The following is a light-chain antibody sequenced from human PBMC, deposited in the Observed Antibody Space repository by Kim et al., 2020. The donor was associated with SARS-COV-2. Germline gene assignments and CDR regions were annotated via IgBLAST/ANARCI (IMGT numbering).Light chain of an antibody. CDR2: DVS. CDR1: SSDVGRCKY. CDR3: TSCTIGNTWV. J-gene: IGLJ3*02. V-gene: IGLV2-14*04. Sequence: GQSITVSCTGTSSDVGRCKYVSWYQQHPGKAPKLIIHDVSERPSGVSNRFSASKSGNTASLTISGLQAEDEADYYCTSCTIGNTWVFGGGTQLTVL.